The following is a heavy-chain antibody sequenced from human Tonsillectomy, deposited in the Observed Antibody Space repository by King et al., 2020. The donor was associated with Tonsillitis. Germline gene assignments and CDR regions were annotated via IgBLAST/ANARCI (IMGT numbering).Heavy chain of an antibody. J-gene: IGHJ4*02. D-gene: IGHD3-10*01. Sequence: VQLQESGPGLVKPSETLSLTCTVSGCSISSYYWSWIRQPPGTGLEWIWYVYDSGSTKYNPSLKSRVTISVDTSKNQFSLKLGSVTAADTAVYYCARSYGSGSYFDYWGQGTLVTVSS. V-gene: IGHV4-59*08. CDR3: ARSYGSGSYFDY. CDR2: VYDSGST. CDR1: GCSISSYY.